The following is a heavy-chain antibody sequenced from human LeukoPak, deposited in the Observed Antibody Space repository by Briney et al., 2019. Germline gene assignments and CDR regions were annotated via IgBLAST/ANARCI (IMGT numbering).Heavy chain of an antibody. CDR1: GFTITSYA. CDR2: LSSNGEIK. J-gene: IGHJ4*02. CDR3: ARETGFGELRD. V-gene: IGHV3-64*04. Sequence: GGSLRLSCSASGFTITSYAMHWVRQAPGKGLEYVSALSSNGEIKFYADSVKGRFTISRDSAKNSLYLQMNSLRVEDTAFYYCARETGFGELRDWGQGTLVTVSS. D-gene: IGHD3-10*01.